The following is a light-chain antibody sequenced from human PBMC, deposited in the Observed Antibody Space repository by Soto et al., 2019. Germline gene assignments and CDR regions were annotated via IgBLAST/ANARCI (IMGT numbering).Light chain of an antibody. CDR3: QQYNEWPLT. J-gene: IGKJ4*01. CDR2: GAS. Sequence: EILVTQSPATLSVSPGERATLSCRASQSVSSDLAWYQQKPGQAPRLLIYGASTRATGIPATFSGSGSGTEFTLTITSLQSEDFAVYYCQQYNEWPLTFGGGTKVDIK. V-gene: IGKV3-15*01. CDR1: QSVSSD.